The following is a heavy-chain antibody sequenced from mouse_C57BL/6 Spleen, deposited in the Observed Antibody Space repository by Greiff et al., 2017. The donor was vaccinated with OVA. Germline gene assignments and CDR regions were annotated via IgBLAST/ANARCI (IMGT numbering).Heavy chain of an antibody. CDR2: IYPGSGNT. V-gene: IGHV1-76*01. Sequence: VQLVESGAELVRPGASVKLSCKASGYTFTDYYINWVKQRPGQGLEWIARIYPGSGNTYYNEKFKGKATLTAEKSSSTAYMQLSSLTSEDSAVYFCARDGYYLYAMDYWGQGTSVTVSS. J-gene: IGHJ4*01. D-gene: IGHD2-3*01. CDR1: GYTFTDYY. CDR3: ARDGYYLYAMDY.